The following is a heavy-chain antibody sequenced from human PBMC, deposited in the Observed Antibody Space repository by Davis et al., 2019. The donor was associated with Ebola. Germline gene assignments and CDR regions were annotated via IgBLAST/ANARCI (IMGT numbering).Heavy chain of an antibody. V-gene: IGHV5-51*01. J-gene: IGHJ4*02. CDR3: ARHVYSSSWYDY. CDR1: GNSFTSHW. CDR2: IYTGDSDT. Sequence: GESLKISCKDSGNSFTSHWIGWVRQMPGKGLEWMGIIYTGDSDTRYSPSFRGQVTISADKSMKTAFLQWSTLKASDTAMYYCARHVYSSSWYDYWGQGTLVTVSS. D-gene: IGHD6-13*01.